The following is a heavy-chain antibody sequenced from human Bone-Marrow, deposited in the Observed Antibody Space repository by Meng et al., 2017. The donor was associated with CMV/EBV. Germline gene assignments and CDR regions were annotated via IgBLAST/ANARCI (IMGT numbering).Heavy chain of an antibody. CDR1: TFTAYY. J-gene: IGHJ5*02. CDR3: ARDAADIVVVPVAKWWFDP. D-gene: IGHD2-2*01. V-gene: IGHV1-2*02. CDR2: INPKSGDT. Sequence: TFTAYYRQWVRQAPGQGLEWMGWINPKSGDTNYAQKFQGRVTMTRDTSSNTAYMELSRLRFDDTAVYYCARDAADIVVVPVAKWWFDPWGQGTLVTVSS.